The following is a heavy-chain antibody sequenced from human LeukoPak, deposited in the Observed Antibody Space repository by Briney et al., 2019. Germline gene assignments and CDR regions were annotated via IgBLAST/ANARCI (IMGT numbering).Heavy chain of an antibody. V-gene: IGHV1-2*02. CDR2: INTNSGGT. CDR1: AYTFTGYY. Sequence: ASVKVSCKASAYTFTGYYMHWVRQAPGQGLEWMGWINTNSGGTNYAQKFQGRVTMTTDTSISTAYMEVSRLRSDDTAVYYCARVRIGQQLDKYYYYAMDVWGQGTTVTVSS. CDR3: ARVRIGQQLDKYYYYAMDV. J-gene: IGHJ6*02. D-gene: IGHD6-13*01.